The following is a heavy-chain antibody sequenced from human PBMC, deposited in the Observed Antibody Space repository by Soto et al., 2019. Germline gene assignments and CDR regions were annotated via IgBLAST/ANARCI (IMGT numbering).Heavy chain of an antibody. CDR2: IYHSGST. Sequence: SETLSLTCAVSGGSISSSNWWSWVRQPPGKGLEWIGEIYHSGSTNYNPSLKSRVTISVDKSKNQFSLKLSSVTAADTAVYYCAISYAYFDFWCGYYTNHYCMDVCAQGSTVTVS. CDR3: AISYAYFDFWCGYYTNHYCMDV. D-gene: IGHD3-3*01. J-gene: IGHJ6*02. V-gene: IGHV4-4*02. CDR1: GGSISSSNW.